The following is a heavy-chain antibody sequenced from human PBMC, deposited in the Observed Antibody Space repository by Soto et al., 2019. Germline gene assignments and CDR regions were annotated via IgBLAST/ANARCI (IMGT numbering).Heavy chain of an antibody. CDR2: ISGSGGSK. D-gene: IGHD6-13*01. CDR1: GFTFSSYA. Sequence: EVQLLESGGGLVQPGGSLRLSCAASGFTFSSYAMSWVRQAPGKGLERVSAISGSGGSKYYADSVKVRFTISRDNSKNALDRQMNSLRAEETAGYCCAKENGYCSSWFAFDYWGQGTLVTVSS. V-gene: IGHV3-23*01. CDR3: AKENGYCSSWFAFDY. J-gene: IGHJ4*02.